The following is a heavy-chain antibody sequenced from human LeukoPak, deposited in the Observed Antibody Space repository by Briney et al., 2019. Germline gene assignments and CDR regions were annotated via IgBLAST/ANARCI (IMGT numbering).Heavy chain of an antibody. Sequence: ASVKDTCKASGYTFTAAYNIHWLRQAPGQGPEFMGWINPSSGDTRYAQKFQGRVTVTRDTVISTAYMELSSLTSDDTAVYYCARDPPGTYAYWGQVSLVTVSS. CDR3: ARDPPGTYAY. D-gene: IGHD3-10*01. V-gene: IGHV1-2*02. CDR1: GYTFTAAYN. J-gene: IGHJ4*02. CDR2: INPSSGDT.